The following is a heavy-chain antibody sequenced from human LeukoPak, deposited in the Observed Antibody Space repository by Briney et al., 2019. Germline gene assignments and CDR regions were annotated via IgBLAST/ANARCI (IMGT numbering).Heavy chain of an antibody. V-gene: IGHV1-69*05. CDR2: IIPIFGTA. Sequence: SVKVSCKASGGTFSSYAISWVRQAPGQGLEWMGGIIPIFGTANYAQKFQGRVTITTDESTSTAYMELSSLGSEDTAVYYCAREPQLAAAAIDAFDIWGQGTMVTVSS. D-gene: IGHD6-13*01. J-gene: IGHJ3*02. CDR3: AREPQLAAAAIDAFDI. CDR1: GGTFSSYA.